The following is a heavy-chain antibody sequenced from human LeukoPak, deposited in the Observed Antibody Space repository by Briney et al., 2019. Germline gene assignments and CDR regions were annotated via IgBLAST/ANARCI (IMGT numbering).Heavy chain of an antibody. CDR1: GFSFSSYG. D-gene: IGHD1-26*01. CDR3: AKDYLGASHTFDI. V-gene: IGHV3-30*18. Sequence: GGSLRLSCAASGFSFSSYGMHWVRQAPGKGLEWVAVISHDGSNKHYADPVKGRFPISRDTSKNTLYLQMTSLRAEDTAVYYCAKDYLGASHTFDIWGQGTMVTVSS. J-gene: IGHJ3*02. CDR2: ISHDGSNK.